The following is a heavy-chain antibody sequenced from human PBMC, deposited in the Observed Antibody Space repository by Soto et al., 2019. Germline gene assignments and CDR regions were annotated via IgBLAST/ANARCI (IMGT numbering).Heavy chain of an antibody. D-gene: IGHD6-13*01. CDR3: AAAAGSPSYFDY. CDR1: GGSISSGGYY. CDR2: IYYSGST. Sequence: QVQLQESGPGLVKPSQTLSLTCTVSGGSISSGGYYWSWIRQHPGKGLEWIGYIYYSGSTYYNPSLKRRVXXXVXXSNNQFSLKLSSVTAADTAVYYCAAAAGSPSYFDYWGQGTLVTVSS. V-gene: IGHV4-31*03. J-gene: IGHJ4*02.